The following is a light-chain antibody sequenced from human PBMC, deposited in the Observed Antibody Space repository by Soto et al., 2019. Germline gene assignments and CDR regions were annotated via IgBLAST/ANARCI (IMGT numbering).Light chain of an antibody. Sequence: EIVLTQSPGTLSLSPGERATLSCRASQSVSSNYLAWYQQKPGQAPRFLIYGASSRATGIPDRFSGSGSGTDYTLTISRLEPEDFAVYYCQKYGSTPLVTFGQGTRLEIK. CDR2: GAS. CDR1: QSVSSNY. J-gene: IGKJ5*01. V-gene: IGKV3-20*01. CDR3: QKYGSTPLVT.